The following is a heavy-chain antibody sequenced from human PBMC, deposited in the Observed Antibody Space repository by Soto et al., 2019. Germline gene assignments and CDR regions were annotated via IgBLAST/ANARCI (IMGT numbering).Heavy chain of an antibody. CDR1: GGTFSSYT. Sequence: QVQLVQSGAEVKKPGSSVKVSCKASGGTFSSYTISWVRQAPGQGLEWMGRIIPILGIANYAQKFQGRVTITADKSTSTAYMELSSLRSEDTAVYYCAKLEVAGRGAYYYYGMDVWGQGTTVTVSS. J-gene: IGHJ6*02. CDR2: IIPILGIA. CDR3: AKLEVAGRGAYYYYGMDV. V-gene: IGHV1-69*02. D-gene: IGHD6-19*01.